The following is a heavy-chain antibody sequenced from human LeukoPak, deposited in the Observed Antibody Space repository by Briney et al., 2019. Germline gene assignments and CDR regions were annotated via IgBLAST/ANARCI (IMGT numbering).Heavy chain of an antibody. J-gene: IGHJ3*02. CDR1: GGSLKNFA. CDR3: ASRAEWFSWTRLDAFDI. Sequence: GASVKVSCKASGGSLKNFAISWVRQAPGQGPEWMGGFNHIYGTTNYAQKFQGRVTITVDNSTNIAYLDLSSLRSDDTALYSCASRAEWFSWTRLDAFDIWGQGTMVTVSS. D-gene: IGHD3-3*01. CDR2: FNHIYGTT. V-gene: IGHV1-69*06.